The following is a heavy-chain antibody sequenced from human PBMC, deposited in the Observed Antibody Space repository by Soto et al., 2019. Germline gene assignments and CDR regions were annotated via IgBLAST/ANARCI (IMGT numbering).Heavy chain of an antibody. J-gene: IGHJ6*02. CDR3: ARGGYYDSSGSRNYQHHGMDV. Sequence: ASVKVSCKASGYSFSSYGINWVRQAPGQGLEWLGWVSPYNDDTKYSQKLQGRVTMTTDTSSRIAYMVLRSLRSDDTAVYFCARGGYYDSSGSRNYQHHGMDVWGQGTTVTVSS. V-gene: IGHV1-18*01. CDR1: GYSFSSYG. D-gene: IGHD3-22*01. CDR2: VSPYNDDT.